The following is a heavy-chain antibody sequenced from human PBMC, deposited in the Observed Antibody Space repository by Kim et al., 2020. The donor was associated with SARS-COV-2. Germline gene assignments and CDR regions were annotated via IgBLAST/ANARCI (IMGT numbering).Heavy chain of an antibody. Sequence: GGSLRLSCAVSGFTNGNSAMSWVRQVPGKGLEWVSGIFGSGSGTYYADSVKGRATISRDNSQRTVDLQLNNLRADDTAVYYCARHPPVTTVSFYWYFDLWGHGTLVTVSS. CDR1: GFTNGNSA. J-gene: IGHJ2*01. CDR2: IFGSGSGT. V-gene: IGHV3-23*01. CDR3: ARHPPVTTVSFYWYFDL.